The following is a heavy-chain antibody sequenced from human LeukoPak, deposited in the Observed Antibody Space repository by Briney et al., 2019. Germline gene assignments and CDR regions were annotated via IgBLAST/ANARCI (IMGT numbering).Heavy chain of an antibody. Sequence: GRSLRLSCAASGFTFSSYGMHWVRQAPGKGLEWVAVISYDGSNKYYADSVKGRFTISRDNSKNTLYLQMNSLRAEDTAVYYCTSWDPRVYWGQGTLVTVSS. V-gene: IGHV3-30*03. CDR2: ISYDGSNK. J-gene: IGHJ4*02. D-gene: IGHD1-26*01. CDR1: GFTFSSYG. CDR3: TSWDPRVY.